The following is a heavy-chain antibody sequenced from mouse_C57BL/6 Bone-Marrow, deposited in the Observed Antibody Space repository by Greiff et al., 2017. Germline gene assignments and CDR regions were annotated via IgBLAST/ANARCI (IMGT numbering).Heavy chain of an antibody. V-gene: IGHV5-4*01. Sequence: EVMLVESGGGLVKPGGSLKLSCAASGFTFSSYAMSWVRQTPEKRLEWVATISDGGSYTYYPDNVKGRFTISRDNAKNNLYLQMSHLKSEDTAMYYCARDRDGYYETDAFAYWGQGTLVTVSA. CDR2: ISDGGSYT. CDR3: ARDRDGYYETDAFAY. J-gene: IGHJ3*01. CDR1: GFTFSSYA. D-gene: IGHD2-3*01.